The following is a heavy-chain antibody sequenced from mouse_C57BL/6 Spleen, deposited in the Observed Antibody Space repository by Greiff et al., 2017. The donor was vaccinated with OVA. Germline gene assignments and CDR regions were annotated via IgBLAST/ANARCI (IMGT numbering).Heavy chain of an antibody. V-gene: IGHV8-8*01. Sequence: QVQLKESGPGILQPSQTLSLTCSFSGFSLSTFGMGVGWIRQPSGKGLEWLAHIWWDDDKYYNPALKSRLTISKDTSKNQVFLKIANVDTADTATYYCARIERPYYGSSYEYYAMDYWGQGTSVTVSS. J-gene: IGHJ4*01. CDR1: GFSLSTFGMG. D-gene: IGHD1-1*01. CDR2: IWWDDDK. CDR3: ARIERPYYGSSYEYYAMDY.